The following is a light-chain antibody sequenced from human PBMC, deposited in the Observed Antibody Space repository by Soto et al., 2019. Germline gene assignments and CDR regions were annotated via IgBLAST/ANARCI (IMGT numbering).Light chain of an antibody. J-gene: IGKJ4*01. V-gene: IGKV3-11*01. CDR1: QSVSSD. CDR3: QQRSNWPKT. Sequence: EIVLTHSPATLSLSPGERATLSCRASQSVSSDLAWYQPNPGQAPRLLIYYASNRSTGIPARFSGSGSGTDFTLTISSLEPEDFAVYYCQQRSNWPKTFGGGTKVEIK. CDR2: YAS.